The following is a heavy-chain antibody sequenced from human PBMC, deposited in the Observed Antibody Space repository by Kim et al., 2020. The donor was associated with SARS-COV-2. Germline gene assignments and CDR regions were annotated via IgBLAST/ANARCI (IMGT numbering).Heavy chain of an antibody. V-gene: IGHV3-30*18. J-gene: IGHJ6*01. D-gene: IGHD5-18*01. CDR2: ISYDGSNK. CDR1: GFTFSSYG. Sequence: GGSLRLSCAASGFTFSSYGMHWVRQAPGKGLEWVAVISYDGSNKYYADSVKGRFTISGDNSKNTLYLQMNSLRAEDTAVYYCAKDRGIQLWLSYYYGMDV. CDR3: AKDRGIQLWLSYYYGMDV.